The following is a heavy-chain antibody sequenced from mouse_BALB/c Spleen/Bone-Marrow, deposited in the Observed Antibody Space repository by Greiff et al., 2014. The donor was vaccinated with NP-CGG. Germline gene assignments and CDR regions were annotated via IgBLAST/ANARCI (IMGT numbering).Heavy chain of an antibody. CDR1: GYNFFCYW. Sequence: QVQLKQSGAELAKPGASVKMSCKASGYNFFCYWMPWGKQRAGQGLEWIGYIYPSTGYTEYNQKFKDKATLTADKSSSKAYMQLSSLTSEDSAVYYCARNYDYDGGYYAMDYWGQGTSVTVSS. J-gene: IGHJ4*01. CDR2: IYPSTGYT. D-gene: IGHD2-4*01. V-gene: IGHV1-7*01. CDR3: ARNYDYDGGYYAMDY.